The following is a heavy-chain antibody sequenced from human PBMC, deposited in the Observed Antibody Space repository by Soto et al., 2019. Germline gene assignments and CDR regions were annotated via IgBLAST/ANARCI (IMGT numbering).Heavy chain of an antibody. CDR3: ASGPQYYDFLSGYSLDGMDV. J-gene: IGHJ6*02. D-gene: IGHD3-3*01. CDR1: GYTFTSYD. CDR2: MNPNSGNT. V-gene: IGHV1-8*01. Sequence: QVQLVQSGAEVKKPGASVKVSCKASGYTFTSYDINWVRQATGQGLEWMGWMNPNSGNTGYAQKFQGRVTMTRNTSISTAYMELSSLRSEDTAVYYCASGPQYYDFLSGYSLDGMDVWGQGTTVTVSS.